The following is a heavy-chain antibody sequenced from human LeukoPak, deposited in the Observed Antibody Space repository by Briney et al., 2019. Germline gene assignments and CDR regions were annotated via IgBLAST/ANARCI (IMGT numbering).Heavy chain of an antibody. J-gene: IGHJ5*02. CDR2: VSDTGGT. V-gene: IGHV4-59*01. Sequence: SETLSLTCTVSGVSINGNYWTWIRQLPGKGLEGIGFVSDTGGTDYNPSLKRRLTISADTSKSQLSLSLSSVTAADTALYYCARVFRGVVTSTWFDPWGQGTLVTVSS. D-gene: IGHD3-3*01. CDR3: ARVFRGVVTSTWFDP. CDR1: GVSINGNY.